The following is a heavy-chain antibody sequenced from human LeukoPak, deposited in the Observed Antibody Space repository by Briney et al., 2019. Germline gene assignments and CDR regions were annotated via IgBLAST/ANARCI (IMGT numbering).Heavy chain of an antibody. Sequence: ASVKVSCKASGYTFTGYYMHWARQAPGQGLEWMGWINPNSGGTNYAQKFQGRVTMTWDTSISTAYMELSRLRSDDTAVYYCARDLITMVRGVIGDNWFDPWGQGTLVTVSS. V-gene: IGHV1-2*02. CDR2: INPNSGGT. CDR1: GYTFTGYY. CDR3: ARDLITMVRGVIGDNWFDP. D-gene: IGHD3-10*01. J-gene: IGHJ5*02.